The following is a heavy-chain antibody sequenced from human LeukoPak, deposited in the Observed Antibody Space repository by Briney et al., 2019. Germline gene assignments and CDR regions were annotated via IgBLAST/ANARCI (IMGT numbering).Heavy chain of an antibody. CDR1: GASISTYY. V-gene: IGHV4-59*01. D-gene: IGHD6-19*01. CDR2: ADYTGST. Sequence: PSETLSLTCTVSGASISTYYWSWIRQSPGEGLEWIGYADYTGSTHYNPSLKSRVTMSLDTANNQFSLKLGFVTAADTAVSYCAGGYSSDWYFNCWGQGTLVTVSS. J-gene: IGHJ4*02. CDR3: AGGYSSDWYFNC.